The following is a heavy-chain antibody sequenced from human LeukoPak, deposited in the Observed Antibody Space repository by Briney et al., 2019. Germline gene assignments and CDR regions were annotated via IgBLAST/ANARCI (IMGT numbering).Heavy chain of an antibody. V-gene: IGHV4-59*08. CDR1: GGSISHYY. D-gene: IGHD3-22*01. Sequence: SETLSLTCTISGGSISHYYWSWIRQPPGKGLDWVGYVYYTGSTYYNPSLKSRVTMSVDTSKNQFSLKLSSVSAADTAVYFCARLRSYYDSSGSYYYFDYWGQGTLVTVSS. J-gene: IGHJ4*02. CDR3: ARLRSYYDSSGSYYYFDY. CDR2: VYYTGST.